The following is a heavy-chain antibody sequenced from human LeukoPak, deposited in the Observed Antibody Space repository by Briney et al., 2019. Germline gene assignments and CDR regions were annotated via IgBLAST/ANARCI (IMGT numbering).Heavy chain of an antibody. J-gene: IGHJ6*02. D-gene: IGHD3-10*01. CDR3: ARAPPGLLWFGELGYGMDV. CDR2: IYYSGST. Sequence: SETLSLTCAVYGGSFSGYYWSWIRQHPGKGLEWIGYIYYSGSTYYNPSLKSRVTISVDTSKNQFSLKLSSVTAADTAGYYCARAPPGLLWFGELGYGMDVWGQGTTVTVSS. CDR1: GGSFSGYY. V-gene: IGHV4-31*11.